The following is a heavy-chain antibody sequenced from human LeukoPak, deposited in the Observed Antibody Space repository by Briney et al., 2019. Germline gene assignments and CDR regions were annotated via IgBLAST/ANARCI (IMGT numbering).Heavy chain of an antibody. V-gene: IGHV4-59*11. CDR3: ARDFSNYDFWSGYYKIGYMDV. Sequence: SETLSLTCTVSGGSISSHYGSWPRQPPGKGLERPGHTHYNGRTNYNPSLKSRVTISVDTPKSQFSLKLSSVTAADTAVYYCARDFSNYDFWSGYYKIGYMDVWGKGTTVTVSS. J-gene: IGHJ6*03. CDR2: THYNGRT. CDR1: GGSISSHY. D-gene: IGHD3-3*01.